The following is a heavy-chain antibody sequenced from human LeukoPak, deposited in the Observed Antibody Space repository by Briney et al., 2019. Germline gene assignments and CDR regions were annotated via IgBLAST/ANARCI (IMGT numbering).Heavy chain of an antibody. CDR2: INHSGST. Sequence: SETLSLTCAVYGGSFSGYYWSWIRQPPGKGLEWIGEINHSGSTNYNSSLKSRVTISLDTSKNQFSLKVISMTAADTAAYYCPQSDGYGLIRICGRGTMVTVSS. V-gene: IGHV4-34*03. D-gene: IGHD3-10*01. J-gene: IGHJ3*02. CDR1: GGSFSGYY. CDR3: PQSDGYGLIRI.